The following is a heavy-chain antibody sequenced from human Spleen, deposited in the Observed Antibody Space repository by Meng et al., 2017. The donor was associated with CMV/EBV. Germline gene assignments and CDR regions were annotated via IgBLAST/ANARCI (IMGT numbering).Heavy chain of an antibody. Sequence: SVKVSCKGSGGSFSSLTLSWVRQAPGQGLEWMGGTVPISHSPIYAEKFQGRITIATDDSRNTAYLDLRSLRSEDTAVYYCARKRSYYYGMDVWGQGTTVTVSS. CDR1: GGSFSSLT. V-gene: IGHV1-69*05. J-gene: IGHJ6*02. CDR2: TVPISHSP. CDR3: ARKRSYYYGMDV.